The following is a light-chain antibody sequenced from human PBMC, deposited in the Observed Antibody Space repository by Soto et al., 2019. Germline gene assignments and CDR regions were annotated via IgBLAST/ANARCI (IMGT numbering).Light chain of an antibody. V-gene: IGKV1-9*01. J-gene: IGKJ4*01. CDR1: QVISSY. CDR2: AAS. CDR3: QQLNSYLL. Sequence: DIQLTQSPSFLSASVVDRVTITCRASQVISSYLAWYQQKPGKAPKLLIYAASTLQCGVPSRFSGSGSGTEFTLTVSSLQPEDFATYYCQQLNSYLLFGGGTKWIS.